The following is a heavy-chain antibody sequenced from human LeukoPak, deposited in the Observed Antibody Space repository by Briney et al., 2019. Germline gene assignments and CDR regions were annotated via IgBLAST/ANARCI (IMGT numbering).Heavy chain of an antibody. J-gene: IGHJ4*02. V-gene: IGHV3-23*01. CDR3: AKCGSGSAIEYYFDY. CDR1: GFTFSSYA. CDR2: ISGSGGST. Sequence: PGGSMRLSCAASGFTFSSYAMSWVRQAPGKGLEWVSAISGSGGSTYYADSVKGRFTISRDNSKNTLYPQMNSLRAEDTAVYYCAKCGSGSAIEYYFDYWGQGTLVTVSS. D-gene: IGHD3-10*01.